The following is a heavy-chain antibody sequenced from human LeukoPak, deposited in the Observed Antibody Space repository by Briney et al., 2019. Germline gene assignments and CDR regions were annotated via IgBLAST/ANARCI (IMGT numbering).Heavy chain of an antibody. D-gene: IGHD1-26*01. CDR3: ARLGGSSDFDY. V-gene: IGHV3-74*01. CDR1: GFTFSSYW. CDR2: ISPDGSSV. J-gene: IGHJ4*02. Sequence: GGSLRLSCAASGFTFSSYWMHWVRQAPGKGLVWVSRISPDGSSVIYADSVKGRFTISRDNAKNTLYLQMNSLRAEDTAVYYCARLGGSSDFDYWGQGTLVTVSS.